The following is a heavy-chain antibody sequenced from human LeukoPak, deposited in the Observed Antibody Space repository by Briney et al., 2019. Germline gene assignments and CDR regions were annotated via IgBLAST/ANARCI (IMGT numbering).Heavy chain of an antibody. D-gene: IGHD5-12*01. CDR2: IRYDGSNK. V-gene: IGHV3-30*02. Sequence: GGSLRLSCAASGFTFSSYGMHWVRQAPGKGLEWVAFIRYDGSNKYYADSVKGRFTISRDNSKNTLYLQMNSLRAEDTAVYYCAKDLVGRDYDSYIWFDPWGQGTLVTVSS. J-gene: IGHJ5*02. CDR3: AKDLVGRDYDSYIWFDP. CDR1: GFTFSSYG.